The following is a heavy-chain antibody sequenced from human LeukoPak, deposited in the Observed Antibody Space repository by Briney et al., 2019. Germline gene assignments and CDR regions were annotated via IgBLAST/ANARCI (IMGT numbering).Heavy chain of an antibody. J-gene: IGHJ6*02. CDR3: ARDAVDTANAV. V-gene: IGHV3-7*01. CDR2: IKQDGSEK. D-gene: IGHD5-18*01. Sequence: PGGSLRLSCAASGVIFSNYWMTWVRQAPGKGLEWVANIKQDGSEKYYVDSVKGRFTISRDNAKNTLYLQMNSLRAEDTAVYYCARDAVDTANAVWGQGTTVTVSS. CDR1: GVIFSNYW.